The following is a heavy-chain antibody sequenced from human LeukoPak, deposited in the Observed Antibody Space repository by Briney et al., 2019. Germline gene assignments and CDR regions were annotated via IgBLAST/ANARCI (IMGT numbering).Heavy chain of an antibody. J-gene: IGHJ6*02. V-gene: IGHV3-66*01. D-gene: IGHD5-24*01. CDR1: GFTVSSNY. Sequence: PGGSLRLSCAASGFTVSSNYMSWVRQAPGKGLEWVSLLYSSGSTYYADSVKGRFTISRDNSKNTLYLQMNSLRAEDTAVYYCASRDKGYYYGIDVWGQGTTVTVSS. CDR3: ASRDKGYYYGIDV. CDR2: LYSSGST.